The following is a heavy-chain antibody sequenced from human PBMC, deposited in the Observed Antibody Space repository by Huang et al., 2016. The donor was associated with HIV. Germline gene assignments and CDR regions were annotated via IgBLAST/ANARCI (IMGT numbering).Heavy chain of an antibody. CDR2: IKHDESEK. CDR3: ATKTAGMDI. V-gene: IGHV3-7*01. J-gene: IGHJ6*02. Sequence: VESGGRSVQPGGSIKLSCVGSTFTFGAYWMSWVRQPPGKGLEWVANIKHDESEKYYVDSVKGRVNISRDNARKVLFLEMDNLRVEDTAIYFCATKTAGMDIWGQGTTVTVSS. CDR1: TFTFGAYW. D-gene: IGHD1-7*01.